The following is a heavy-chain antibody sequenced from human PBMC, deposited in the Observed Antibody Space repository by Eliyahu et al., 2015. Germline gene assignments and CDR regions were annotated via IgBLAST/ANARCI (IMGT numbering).Heavy chain of an antibody. J-gene: IGHJ4*02. V-gene: IGHV1-8*01. CDR2: MNPNSGNT. D-gene: IGHD3-3*01. Sequence: QVQLVQSGAEVKKPGASVKVXXXXSGYTFTSYXINWVRQATGQGLEWMGWMNPNSGNTGYAQKFQGRVTMTRNTSISTAYMELSSLRSEDTAVYYCFGVEPFDYWGQGTLVTVSS. CDR1: GYTFTSYX. CDR3: FGVEPFDY.